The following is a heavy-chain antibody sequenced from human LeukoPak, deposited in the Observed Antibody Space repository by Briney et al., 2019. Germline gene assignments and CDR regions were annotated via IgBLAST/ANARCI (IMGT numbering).Heavy chain of an antibody. CDR1: GFTFSSYW. CDR3: ARGMATITGNWFDP. D-gene: IGHD5-12*01. Sequence: GGSLRLSCAASGFTFSSYWMHWVRQAPGKGLVWVSRINSNGSRTSYADSVKGRFTISRDNAKNTVFLQMNSLRAEDTAVYYCARGMATITGNWFDPWGQGTLVTVSS. J-gene: IGHJ5*02. CDR2: INSNGSRT. V-gene: IGHV3-74*01.